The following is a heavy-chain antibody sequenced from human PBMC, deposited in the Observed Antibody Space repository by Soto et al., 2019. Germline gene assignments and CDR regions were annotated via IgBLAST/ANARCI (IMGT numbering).Heavy chain of an antibody. Sequence: SETLSLTCTVSGGSISSGGYYWSWIRQHPGKGLEWIGYIYYSGSTYYNPSLKSRVTISVDTSKNRFSLKLSSVTAADTAVYYCARALVTIFGVVKNFDYWGQGTLVTVSS. CDR3: ARALVTIFGVVKNFDY. D-gene: IGHD3-3*01. J-gene: IGHJ4*02. CDR2: IYYSGST. V-gene: IGHV4-31*03. CDR1: GGSISSGGYY.